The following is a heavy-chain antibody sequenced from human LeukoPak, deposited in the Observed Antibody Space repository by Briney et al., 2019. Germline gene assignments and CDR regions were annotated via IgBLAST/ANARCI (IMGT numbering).Heavy chain of an antibody. V-gene: IGHV4-61*01. D-gene: IGHD4-17*01. CDR1: GGAVSSGSYY. Sequence: SETVSLTCTVSGGAVSSGSYYWNWIRQPPGQGLEWIGYIHYSGSTKYNPSLKSRVTMSVDTSKNQFSLKVTSVTAADTAIYYCTRTNYGDYNWFDPWGEGTLVTVSS. J-gene: IGHJ5*02. CDR3: TRTNYGDYNWFDP. CDR2: IHYSGST.